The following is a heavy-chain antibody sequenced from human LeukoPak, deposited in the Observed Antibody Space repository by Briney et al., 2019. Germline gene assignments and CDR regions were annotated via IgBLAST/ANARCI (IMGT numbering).Heavy chain of an antibody. D-gene: IGHD2-15*01. J-gene: IGHJ6*02. Sequence: PSETLSLTCAVYGGSFSGYYWSWIRQPPGKGLEWIGEVNHSGSTNYNPSLKSRVTISVDTSKSQFFLRLSSVTAADTAVYYCEKDSHLDVWGQGTTVTVSS. CDR2: VNHSGST. CDR3: EKDSHLDV. V-gene: IGHV4-34*01. CDR1: GGSFSGYY.